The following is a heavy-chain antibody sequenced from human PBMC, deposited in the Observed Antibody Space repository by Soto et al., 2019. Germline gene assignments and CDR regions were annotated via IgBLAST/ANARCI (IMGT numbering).Heavy chain of an antibody. V-gene: IGHV5-10-1*01. CDR3: ARLGCSSTSCYAHYYYGMDV. CDR2: IDPSDSYT. CDR1: GYSFTSYW. D-gene: IGHD2-2*01. Sequence: SLKISCKGSGYSFTSYWISWVRQMPGKGLEWMGRIDPSDSYTNYSPSFQGHVTISADKSISTAYLQWSSLKASDTAMYYCARLGCSSTSCYAHYYYGMDVWGQGTTVTVSS. J-gene: IGHJ6*02.